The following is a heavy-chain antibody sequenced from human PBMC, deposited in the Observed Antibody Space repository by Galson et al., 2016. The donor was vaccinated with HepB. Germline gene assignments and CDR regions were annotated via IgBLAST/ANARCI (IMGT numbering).Heavy chain of an antibody. CDR3: ARDDRWEKGTGLDV. CDR1: GASIPSGDFY. D-gene: IGHD1-26*01. V-gene: IGHV4-31*03. J-gene: IGHJ6*02. Sequence: TLSLTYPVSGASIPSGDFYWSCFRQPPGEALESLRYIYACGSTSSTPRRKSRFSISMDTSKNQFSLKLTSVTVADTAVYFCARDDRWEKGTGLDVWGQGASVTVSS. CDR2: IYACGST.